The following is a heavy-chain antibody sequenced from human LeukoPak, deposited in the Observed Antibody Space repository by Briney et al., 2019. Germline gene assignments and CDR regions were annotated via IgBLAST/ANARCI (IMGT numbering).Heavy chain of an antibody. CDR3: AVILTGYYNFDY. D-gene: IGHD3-9*01. V-gene: IGHV1-3*01. Sequence: GASVKVSCKASGYTFTSYAMHWVRQAPGQRLEWMGWINAGNGNTKYSQKFQGRVTITRDTSASTAYMELSSLRSEDTAVYYCAVILTGYYNFDYWGQGTLVTVSS. J-gene: IGHJ4*02. CDR2: INAGNGNT. CDR1: GYTFTSYA.